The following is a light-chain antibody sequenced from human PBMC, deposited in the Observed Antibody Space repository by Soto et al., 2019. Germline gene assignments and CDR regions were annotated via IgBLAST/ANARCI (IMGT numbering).Light chain of an antibody. V-gene: IGLV1-40*01. CDR1: SSNFGAGYD. CDR3: QSYDSSLSRYV. CDR2: TNT. Sequence: QSVLTLPPSVSGAPGHRVTISCTGGSSNFGAGYDVHWYQQLPGTAPKLLIYTNTNRPSGVPDRFSGSKSGTSASLAITGLQAEDEADYYCQSYDSSLSRYVYGAGTKVTVL. J-gene: IGLJ1*01.